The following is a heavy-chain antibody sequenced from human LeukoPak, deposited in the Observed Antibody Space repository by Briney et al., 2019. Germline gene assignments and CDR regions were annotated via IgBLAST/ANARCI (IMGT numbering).Heavy chain of an antibody. D-gene: IGHD6-19*01. CDR3: ARHSYPYSSGWQYFQH. V-gene: IGHV4-39*01. CDR1: GGSISSSSYY. Sequence: PSETLSLTCTVSGGSISSSSYYWGWIRQPPGKGLEWIGSIYYSGSTNYNPSLKSRVTISVDTSKNQFSLKLSSVTAADTAVYYCARHSYPYSSGWQYFQHWGQGTLVTVSS. J-gene: IGHJ1*01. CDR2: IYYSGST.